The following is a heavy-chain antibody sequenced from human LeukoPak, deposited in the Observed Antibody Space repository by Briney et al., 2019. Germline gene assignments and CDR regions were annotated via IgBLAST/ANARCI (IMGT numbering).Heavy chain of an antibody. Sequence: GRSLRLSCAASGFTFSDYNMHWVRQAPGKGLDWVALMSPDGNKKYYADSVKGRFSISRDNAKNSLYLEMNSLRDEDTAVYFCARAMRSGYDYWGQGTLVIVSS. V-gene: IGHV3-30-3*01. D-gene: IGHD5-12*01. CDR3: ARAMRSGYDY. CDR2: MSPDGNKK. J-gene: IGHJ4*02. CDR1: GFTFSDYN.